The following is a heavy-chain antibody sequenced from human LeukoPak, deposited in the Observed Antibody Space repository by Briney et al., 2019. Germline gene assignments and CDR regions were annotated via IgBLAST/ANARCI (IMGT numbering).Heavy chain of an antibody. V-gene: IGHV3-74*01. CDR3: STGSGHAFDI. D-gene: IGHD3-10*01. CDR2: INSDGSST. CDR1: GFTFSSYW. Sequence: SGGSLRLSCAASGFTFSSYWMHWVRQVPGKGLVWVSRINSDGSSTSYAESVKGRFTISRDNAKNTLYVQMNSLRAEDTAVYYCSTGSGHAFDIWGRGTMVTVSS. J-gene: IGHJ3*02.